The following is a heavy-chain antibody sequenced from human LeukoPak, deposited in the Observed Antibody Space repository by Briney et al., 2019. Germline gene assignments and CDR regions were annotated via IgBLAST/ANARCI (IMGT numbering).Heavy chain of an antibody. V-gene: IGHV4-34*01. CDR1: GGSINSYY. Sequence: SETLSLTCTVSGGSINSYYWSWIRQPPGKGLEWIGEINHSGSTNYNPSLKSRVTISVDTSKNQFSLKLSSVTAADTAVYYCAGDNDAWYSTSKGDPWGQGTLVTVSS. D-gene: IGHD6-13*01. J-gene: IGHJ5*02. CDR2: INHSGST. CDR3: AGDNDAWYSTSKGDP.